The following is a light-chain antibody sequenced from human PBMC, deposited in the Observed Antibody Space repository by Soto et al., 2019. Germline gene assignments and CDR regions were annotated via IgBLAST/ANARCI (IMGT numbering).Light chain of an antibody. Sequence: EIVLTQSPATLSLSPGERATLSCRASQSVSSHLAWYQQKPGQSPRLLIYDASNRATGIPARFSGSGSGTDFTLTTSRLEPEDFAVYYCQQYGSSPATFGQGTKVDIK. CDR1: QSVSSH. J-gene: IGKJ1*01. CDR3: QQYGSSPAT. V-gene: IGKV3-20*01. CDR2: DAS.